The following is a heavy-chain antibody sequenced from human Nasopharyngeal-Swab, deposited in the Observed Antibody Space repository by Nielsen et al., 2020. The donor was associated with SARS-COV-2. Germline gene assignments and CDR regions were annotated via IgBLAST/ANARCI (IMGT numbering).Heavy chain of an antibody. J-gene: IGHJ4*02. CDR3: ARLVAVAGGGGGGADY. V-gene: IGHV5-51*01. D-gene: IGHD6-19*01. CDR1: GYSLTSYW. Sequence: GESLKIPCKGSGYSLTSYWIGWVRQMPGKGLEWMGIIYPGDSDTRYSPSFQGQVTISADKSISTAYLQWSSLKASDTAMYYCARLVAVAGGGGGGADYWGQGTLVTVSS. CDR2: IYPGDSDT.